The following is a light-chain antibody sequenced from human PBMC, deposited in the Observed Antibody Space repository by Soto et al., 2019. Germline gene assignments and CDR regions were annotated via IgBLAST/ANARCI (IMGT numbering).Light chain of an antibody. CDR3: AAWDDSLNGRV. CDR1: SSSIGSNT. V-gene: IGLV1-44*01. Sequence: QSALTQPPSASGTPGQRVTISCSGSSSSIGSNTVNWYQQLPGTAPKLLSYGHNQRPSGVPDRFSGSKSGTSASLAISGLQSEDEADYYCAAWDDSLNGRVFGGGTKLTVL. J-gene: IGLJ2*01. CDR2: GHN.